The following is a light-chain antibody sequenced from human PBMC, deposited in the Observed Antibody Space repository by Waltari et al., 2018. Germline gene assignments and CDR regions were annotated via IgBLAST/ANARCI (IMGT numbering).Light chain of an antibody. CDR2: WAS. CDR1: RTVLYDSNNKNY. V-gene: IGKV4-1*01. Sequence: DIVMTQSPDSLAVSLGERATINCKSSRTVLYDSNNKNYLAWYQQKPGQPLNLLIYWASTRKSGVPDRFSGSGSGTDFTLTISTLQAEDVAVYYCHQYYNTPYSYGQGTKLEIK. CDR3: HQYYNTPYS. J-gene: IGKJ2*03.